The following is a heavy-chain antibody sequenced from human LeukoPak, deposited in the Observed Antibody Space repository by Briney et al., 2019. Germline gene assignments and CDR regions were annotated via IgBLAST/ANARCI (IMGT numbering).Heavy chain of an antibody. V-gene: IGHV1-2*02. D-gene: IGHD1-1*01. CDR3: ARNWNDGSAVDY. CDR2: INPNSGGT. Sequence: RASVKVSCKASGYTFTGYYMHWVRQAPGQGLEWMGWINPNSGGTNYAQKFQGRVTMTRDTSISTAYMELSRLRSDDTAVYYCARNWNDGSAVDYWGQGTLVTVSS. CDR1: GYTFTGYY. J-gene: IGHJ4*02.